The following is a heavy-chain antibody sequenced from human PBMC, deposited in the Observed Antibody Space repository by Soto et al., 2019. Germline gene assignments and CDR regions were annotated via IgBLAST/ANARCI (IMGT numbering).Heavy chain of an antibody. D-gene: IGHD4-17*01. CDR3: AHSPRPTVTTSAEYFQH. J-gene: IGHJ1*01. CDR1: GFSLSTSGVG. CDR2: IYWDDDK. Sequence: QITLKESGPTLVKPTQTLTLTCTFSGFSLSTSGVGVGWIRQPPGKALEWLALIYWDDDKRYSPSLKSRLTIPKDTSKNQGVLTMTNMDPVDTATYYCAHSPRPTVTTSAEYFQHWGQGTLVTVSS. V-gene: IGHV2-5*02.